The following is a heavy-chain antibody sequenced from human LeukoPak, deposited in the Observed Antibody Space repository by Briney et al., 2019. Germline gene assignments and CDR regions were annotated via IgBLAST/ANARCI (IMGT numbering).Heavy chain of an antibody. CDR2: IWYDGSNK. D-gene: IGHD2-8*01. Sequence: PGRSLGLSCAASGFTFSSYGMHWVRQAPGKGLEWVAVIWYDGSNKYYADSVKGRFTISRDNSKNTLYLQMNSLRAEDTAVYYCAKGGGLYCTNGVCQGTYYYYYMDVWGKGTTVTVSS. V-gene: IGHV3-33*06. CDR1: GFTFSSYG. J-gene: IGHJ6*03. CDR3: AKGGGLYCTNGVCQGTYYYYYMDV.